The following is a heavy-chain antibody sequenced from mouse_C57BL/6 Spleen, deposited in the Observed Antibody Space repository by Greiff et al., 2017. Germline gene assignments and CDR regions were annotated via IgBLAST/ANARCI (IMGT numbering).Heavy chain of an antibody. CDR3: VRPYYGSSYGFAY. CDR1: GFSFNTYA. Sequence: EVQVVESGGGLVQPKGSLKLSCAASGFSFNTYAMNWVRQAPGKGLEWVARIRSKSNNYATYYADSVKDRFTISRDDSESMLYLQMNNLKTEDTAMYYCVRPYYGSSYGFAYWGQGTLVTVSA. J-gene: IGHJ3*01. CDR2: IRSKSNNYAT. D-gene: IGHD1-1*01. V-gene: IGHV10-1*01.